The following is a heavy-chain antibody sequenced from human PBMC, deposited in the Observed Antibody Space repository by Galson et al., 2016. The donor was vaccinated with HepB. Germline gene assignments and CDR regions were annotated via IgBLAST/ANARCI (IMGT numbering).Heavy chain of an antibody. D-gene: IGHD2-2*02. CDR2: ISDSEST. CDR1: GGSVSSASHY. J-gene: IGHJ6*02. V-gene: IGHV4-61*01. CDR3: AKDEGFYNGMDF. Sequence: TLSLTCTVSGGSVSSASHYWSWVRQPTGKGLEWIGYISDSESTNYNPSLKGRVTISLDRSKNQFSLRLNSVIAADTAVYYCAKDEGFYNGMDFWGQGTTVTVS.